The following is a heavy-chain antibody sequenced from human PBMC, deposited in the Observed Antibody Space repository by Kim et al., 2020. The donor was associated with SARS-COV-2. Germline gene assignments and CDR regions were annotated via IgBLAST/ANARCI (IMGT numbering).Heavy chain of an antibody. J-gene: IGHJ6*02. D-gene: IGHD2-21*01. Sequence: KNTADSVKGRFTISRDNSKNTLYLQRNSLRAEDTAVYDCARVLIPYYGMDVWGQGTTVTVSS. V-gene: IGHV3-30*01. CDR2: K. CDR3: ARVLIPYYGMDV.